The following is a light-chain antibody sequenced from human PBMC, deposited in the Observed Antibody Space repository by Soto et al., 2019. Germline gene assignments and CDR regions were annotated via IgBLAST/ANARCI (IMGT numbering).Light chain of an antibody. J-gene: IGLJ3*02. CDR1: SSNIGAGYD. CDR2: GNN. CDR3: QSYDSSLSGSV. V-gene: IGLV1-40*01. Sequence: QSVLTQPPSVSGAPGQRVTISCTGSSSNIGAGYDVHWYQQLPGTAPKLLIYGNNNRPSGVPDRFSGSKSGTSASLAVTGLQAEDEADYYGQSYDSSLSGSVFGGGTKVTVL.